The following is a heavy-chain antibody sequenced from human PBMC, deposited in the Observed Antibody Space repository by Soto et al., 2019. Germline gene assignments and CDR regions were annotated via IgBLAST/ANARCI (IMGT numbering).Heavy chain of an antibody. D-gene: IGHD2-8*01. CDR3: ARDNNDYNYYYYMDG. Sequence: GGSLRLSCAASGFTFSSYGMHWVRQAPGKGLEWVAVIWYDGSNKYYADSVKGRFTISRDNSKNTLYLQMNSLRAEDTAVYYCARDNNDYNYYYYMDGWGKGTTVTVSS. V-gene: IGHV3-33*01. CDR1: GFTFSSYG. CDR2: IWYDGSNK. J-gene: IGHJ6*03.